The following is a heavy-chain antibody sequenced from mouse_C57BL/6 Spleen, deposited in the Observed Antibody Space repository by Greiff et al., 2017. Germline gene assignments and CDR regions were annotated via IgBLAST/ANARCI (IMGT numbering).Heavy chain of an antibody. CDR2: ISDGGSYT. Sequence: EVMLVESGGGLVKPGGSLKLSCAASGFTFSSYAMSWVRQTPEKRLEWVATISDGGSYTYYPDNVKGRFTISRDNAKNNLYLQMSHLKSEDTAMYYCARDGTTVFAYWGQGTLVTVSA. V-gene: IGHV5-4*01. CDR3: ARDGTTVFAY. CDR1: GFTFSSYA. J-gene: IGHJ3*01. D-gene: IGHD2-1*01.